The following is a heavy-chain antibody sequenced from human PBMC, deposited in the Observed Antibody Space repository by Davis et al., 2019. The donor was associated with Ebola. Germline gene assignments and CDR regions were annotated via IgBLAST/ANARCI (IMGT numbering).Heavy chain of an antibody. D-gene: IGHD4-11*01. CDR1: GYTFIDYN. J-gene: IGHJ4*02. Sequence: ASVKVSYKASGYTFIDYNIHWMRQAPGQGLEWLGRVILKSGATNYAQKFQGRVTMTRDTSISTVYMELSSLRYDDTADYYCARGHNYAHEYWGQGTLVTVSS. CDR2: VILKSGAT. CDR3: ARGHNYAHEY. V-gene: IGHV1-2*06.